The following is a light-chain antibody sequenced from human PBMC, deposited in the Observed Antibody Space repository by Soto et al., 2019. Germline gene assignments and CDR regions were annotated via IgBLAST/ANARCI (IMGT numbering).Light chain of an antibody. CDR3: LESNNYLYT. CDR1: HSTSYY. CDR2: KAS. Sequence: DIQMTQSPSTLSASVGDRVTITCRASHSTSYYLAWNQVKPGEAPKLLIYKASVLESGVPSRFSGSGSGTAFTLTISSLQPDDFATYFCLESNNYLYTFGQGTKLEIK. V-gene: IGKV1-5*03. J-gene: IGKJ2*01.